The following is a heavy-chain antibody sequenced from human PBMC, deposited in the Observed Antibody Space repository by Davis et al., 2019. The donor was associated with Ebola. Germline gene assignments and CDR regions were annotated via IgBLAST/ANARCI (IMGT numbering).Heavy chain of an antibody. V-gene: IGHV1-69*13. J-gene: IGHJ4*02. D-gene: IGHD6-19*01. CDR2: IIPIFGTA. CDR1: GGTFGSYA. CDR3: ARGPSSGWAIFDY. Sequence: SVKVSCKASGGTFGSYAISWVRQAPGQGLEWMGGIIPIFGTANYAQKFQGRVTITADESTSTAYMELSSLRSEDTAVYYCARGPSSGWAIFDYWGQGTLVTVSS.